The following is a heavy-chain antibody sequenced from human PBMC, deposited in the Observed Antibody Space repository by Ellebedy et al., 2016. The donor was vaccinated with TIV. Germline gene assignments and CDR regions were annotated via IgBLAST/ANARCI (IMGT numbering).Heavy chain of an antibody. V-gene: IGHV1-18*01. J-gene: IGHJ6*03. CDR3: ATDCSSTSCYRYMDV. CDR2: ISAYNGNT. Sequence: ASVKVSXKASSYTFTSYGISWVRQAPGQGLEWMGWISAYNGNTNYAQKLQGRVTMTTDTSTSTAYMELRSLRSDDTAVYYCATDCSSTSCYRYMDVWGKGTTVTVSS. D-gene: IGHD2-2*01. CDR1: SYTFTSYG.